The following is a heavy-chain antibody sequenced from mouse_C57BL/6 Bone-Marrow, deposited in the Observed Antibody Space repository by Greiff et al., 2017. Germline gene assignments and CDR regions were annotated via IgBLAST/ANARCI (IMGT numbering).Heavy chain of an antibody. V-gene: IGHV1-55*01. CDR2: IYPGSGST. CDR1: GYTFTSYW. Sequence: QVQLQQSGAELVKPWASVKMSCKASGYTFTSYWITWVKQRPGQGLEWIGDIYPGSGSTNYNEKFKSKATLTVDTSSSTAYMQLSSLTSEDSAVYYCAREGFYYGSSYAMDYWGQGTSVTVSS. CDR3: AREGFYYGSSYAMDY. D-gene: IGHD1-1*01. J-gene: IGHJ4*01.